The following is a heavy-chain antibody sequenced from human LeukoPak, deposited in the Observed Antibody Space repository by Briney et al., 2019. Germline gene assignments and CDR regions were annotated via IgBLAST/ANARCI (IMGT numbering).Heavy chain of an antibody. CDR1: GGTFSSYA. CDR3: ASVYYDILTGYYSPDYYYGMDV. Sequence: SVKVSCKASGGTFSSYAISWVRRAPGQGLEWMGGIIPIFGTANYAQKFQGRVTITADESTSTAYMELSSLRSEDTAAYYCASVYYDILTGYYSPDYYYGMDVWGKGTTVTVSS. J-gene: IGHJ6*04. D-gene: IGHD3-9*01. V-gene: IGHV1-69*01. CDR2: IIPIFGTA.